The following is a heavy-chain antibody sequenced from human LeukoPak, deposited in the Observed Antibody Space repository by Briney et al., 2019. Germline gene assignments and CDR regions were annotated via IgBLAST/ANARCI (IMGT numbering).Heavy chain of an antibody. V-gene: IGHV1-18*01. CDR1: GYTFTSYG. Sequence: ASVKVSCKASGYTFTSYGISWVRQAPGQGLEWMGWISAYNGNTNYAQKLQGRVTMTTDTSTSTAYMELRGLRSDDTAVYYCARFRMAGLGNHLIDYWGQGTLVTVSS. J-gene: IGHJ4*02. CDR2: ISAYNGNT. D-gene: IGHD1-14*01. CDR3: ARFRMAGLGNHLIDY.